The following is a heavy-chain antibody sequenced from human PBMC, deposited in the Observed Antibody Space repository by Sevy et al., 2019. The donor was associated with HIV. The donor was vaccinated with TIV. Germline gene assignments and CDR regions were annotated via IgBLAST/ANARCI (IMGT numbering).Heavy chain of an antibody. D-gene: IGHD6-13*01. J-gene: IGHJ5*02. CDR1: GYTFSNYG. CDR3: ARESGYSTRRFDP. Sequence: ASVKVSCKASGYTFSNYGISWVRQAPGQGLDWMGWISGYNDNRKYAQKFQGRVTMTTDTPTSTAYMELRSLRSDDTAVYYCARESGYSTRRFDPWGQGTLVTVSS. CDR2: ISGYNDNR. V-gene: IGHV1-18*01.